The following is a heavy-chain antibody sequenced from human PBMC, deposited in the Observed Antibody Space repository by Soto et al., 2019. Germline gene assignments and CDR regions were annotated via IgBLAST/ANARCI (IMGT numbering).Heavy chain of an antibody. D-gene: IGHD6-13*01. Sequence: PSETLSLTCTVSGGSISSGGYYWSWIRQHPGKGLEWIGYIYYSGSTYYNPSLKSRVTISVDTSKNQFSLKLSSVTAADTAVYYCARVVAAAGSFDYWGQGNLVTVSS. CDR3: ARVVAAAGSFDY. V-gene: IGHV4-31*03. CDR1: GGSISSGGYY. CDR2: IYYSGST. J-gene: IGHJ4*02.